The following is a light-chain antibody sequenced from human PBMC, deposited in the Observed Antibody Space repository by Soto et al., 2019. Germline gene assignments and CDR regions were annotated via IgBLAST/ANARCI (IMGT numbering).Light chain of an antibody. CDR3: QQYNSFWT. CDR1: QSISSW. V-gene: IGKV1-5*01. J-gene: IGKJ1*01. Sequence: DIQMTQSPSTLSASVGDRVTITCRASQSISSWLAWYQQKPGKAPKLLIYDASYLERGVPSRFSGSGSGTEFTLTISDLQPDDLSTYYCQQYNSFWTLGQGTRWIS. CDR2: DAS.